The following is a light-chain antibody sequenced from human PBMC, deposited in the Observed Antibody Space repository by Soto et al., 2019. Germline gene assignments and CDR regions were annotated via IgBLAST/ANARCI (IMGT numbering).Light chain of an antibody. Sequence: EIVLTQSPGTLSLSPGERATLSCRASQSVSSSYLAWYQQKPGQAPRLLIYDASNRATGIPVRFSGSGSGTDFTLTISRLEPEDFAVYYCQQYGSSPWAFGQGTKVDIK. V-gene: IGKV3-20*01. CDR3: QQYGSSPWA. CDR1: QSVSSSY. CDR2: DAS. J-gene: IGKJ1*01.